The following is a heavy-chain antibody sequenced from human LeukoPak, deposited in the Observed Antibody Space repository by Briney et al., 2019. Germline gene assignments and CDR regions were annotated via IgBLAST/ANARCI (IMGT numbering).Heavy chain of an antibody. CDR1: GFTFSSYA. D-gene: IGHD5-24*01. CDR3: ASSEMATMVFDY. J-gene: IGHJ4*02. V-gene: IGHV3-30*04. Sequence: PGGSLRLSCAASGFTFSSYAMHWVRQAPGKGLEWVAVMSYDGSNKYYADSVKGRFTISRDNSKNTLYLQMNSLRAEDTAVYYCASSEMATMVFDYWGQGTLVTVSS. CDR2: MSYDGSNK.